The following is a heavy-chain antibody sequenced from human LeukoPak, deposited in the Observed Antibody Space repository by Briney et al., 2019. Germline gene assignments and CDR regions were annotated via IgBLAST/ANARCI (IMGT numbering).Heavy chain of an antibody. CDR2: INPNSGGT. CDR1: GYMFTGYY. CDR3: AKGERSGQFDP. J-gene: IGHJ5*02. D-gene: IGHD1-26*01. V-gene: IGHV1-2*02. Sequence: ASVKVSCKASGYMFTGYYMQWVRQAPGQGLEWMGWINPNSGGTNYAQKFQGRVTMTRDTSISTAYMELNRLRSDDTGVYYCAKGERSGQFDPWGQGTLVTVSS.